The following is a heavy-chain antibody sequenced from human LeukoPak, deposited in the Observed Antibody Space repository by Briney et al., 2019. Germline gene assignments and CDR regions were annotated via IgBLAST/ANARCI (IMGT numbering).Heavy chain of an antibody. V-gene: IGHV3-21*01. J-gene: IGHJ4*02. Sequence: GGSLRLSCAASGFTFSSYSMNWVRQAPGKGLEWVSSTSSSSSYIYYADSVKGRFIISRDNAKNSLYLQMNSLRAEDTAVYYCARDTSYYDFWSGYTYYFDYWGQGTLVTVSS. D-gene: IGHD3-3*01. CDR1: GFTFSSYS. CDR3: ARDTSYYDFWSGYTYYFDY. CDR2: TSSSSSYI.